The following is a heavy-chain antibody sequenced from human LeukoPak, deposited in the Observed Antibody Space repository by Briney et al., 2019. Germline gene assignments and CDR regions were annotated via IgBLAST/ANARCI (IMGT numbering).Heavy chain of an antibody. Sequence: PGGSLRLSCAASGFTFSSYSMNWVRQAPGKGLEWVSSISSSSSSIYYADSVKGRFTISRDNAKKSLFLQMNSLRAEDTAVYYCARVLLRTLWCFDPWGQGTLVTVSS. D-gene: IGHD4/OR15-4a*01. V-gene: IGHV3-21*01. CDR1: GFTFSSYS. CDR3: ARVLLRTLWCFDP. CDR2: ISSSSSSI. J-gene: IGHJ5*02.